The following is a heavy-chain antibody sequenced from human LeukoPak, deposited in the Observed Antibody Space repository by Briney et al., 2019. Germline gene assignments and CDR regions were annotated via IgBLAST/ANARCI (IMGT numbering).Heavy chain of an antibody. CDR2: ISWNSGSI. Sequence: GGSLRLSCAASGFTFDDYAMHWVQQAPGKGLEWVSGISWNSGSIGYADSVKGRFTISRDNAKNSLYLQMNSLRAEDTALYYCAKDRSSSWGGVVDYWGQGTLVTVSS. J-gene: IGHJ4*02. CDR1: GFTFDDYA. D-gene: IGHD6-13*01. CDR3: AKDRSSSWGGVVDY. V-gene: IGHV3-9*01.